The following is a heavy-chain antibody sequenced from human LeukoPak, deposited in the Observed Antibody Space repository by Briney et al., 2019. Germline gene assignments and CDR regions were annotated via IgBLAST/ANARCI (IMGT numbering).Heavy chain of an antibody. D-gene: IGHD6-13*01. CDR2: IIPILGIA. J-gene: IGHJ4*02. CDR3: ARDVLYSSSWYPVDY. V-gene: IGHV1-69*04. CDR1: GGTFSSYA. Sequence: GASVKVSCKASGGTFSSYAISWVRQAPGEGLEWMGRIIPILGIANYAQKFQGRVTITADKSTSTAYMELSSLRSEDTAVYYCARDVLYSSSWYPVDYWGQGTLVTVSS.